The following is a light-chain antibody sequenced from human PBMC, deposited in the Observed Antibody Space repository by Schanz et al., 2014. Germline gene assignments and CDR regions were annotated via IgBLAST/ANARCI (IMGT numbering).Light chain of an antibody. CDR2: GAS. V-gene: IGKV3-15*01. J-gene: IGKJ1*01. Sequence: EIVLTQSPGTLSLSPGERAALSCRASLNIHNYLAWYQHKPGQAPRLLIYGASTRATGIPARFSGSGSGTEFTLTISSLQSEDFATYYCQQYNSYWTFGQGTKVEIK. CDR3: QQYNSYWT. CDR1: LNIHNY.